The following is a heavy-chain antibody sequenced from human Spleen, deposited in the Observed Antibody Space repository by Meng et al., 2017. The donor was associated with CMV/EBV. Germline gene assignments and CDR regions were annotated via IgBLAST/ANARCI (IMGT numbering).Heavy chain of an antibody. CDR2: INPSGGST. CDR3: VRAGFEDTAMVTNCLY. Sequence: ASVKVSCKASGYTFTSYYMHWVRQAPGQGLEWMGIINPSGGSTSYAQKFQGRVTMTRDTSTSTVYMELSSLRSEDTAVYYCVRAGFEDTAMVTNCLYWGQGTLVTVSS. D-gene: IGHD5-18*01. V-gene: IGHV1-46*01. J-gene: IGHJ4*02. CDR1: GYTFTSYY.